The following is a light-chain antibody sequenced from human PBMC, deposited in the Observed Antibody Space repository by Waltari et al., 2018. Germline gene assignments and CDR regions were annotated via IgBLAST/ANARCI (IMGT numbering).Light chain of an antibody. Sequence: DIQMTQSPSSVSASVGDRVTITCRASQGISRWLGWYQQKPGKAPKVLIFAASSLQSGVPAMCSGSGSGTHFTLTISSLQPEDFATYYCQQADSFPITFGQGTRLDIK. J-gene: IGKJ5*01. CDR1: QGISRW. CDR2: AAS. CDR3: QQADSFPIT. V-gene: IGKV1-12*01.